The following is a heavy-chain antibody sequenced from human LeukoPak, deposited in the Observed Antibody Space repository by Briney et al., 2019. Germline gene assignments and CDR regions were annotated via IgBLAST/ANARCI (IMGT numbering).Heavy chain of an antibody. CDR1: GGSISSSSYY. CDR2: IYYSGST. Sequence: SETLSLTCAVSGGSISSSSYYWGWIRQPPGKGLEWIGSIYYSGSTYYNPSLKSRVTISVDTSKNQFSLKLSSVTAADTAVYYCAREKTIFGVVIFLGAFDIWGQGTMVTVSS. J-gene: IGHJ3*02. D-gene: IGHD3-3*01. CDR3: AREKTIFGVVIFLGAFDI. V-gene: IGHV4-39*01.